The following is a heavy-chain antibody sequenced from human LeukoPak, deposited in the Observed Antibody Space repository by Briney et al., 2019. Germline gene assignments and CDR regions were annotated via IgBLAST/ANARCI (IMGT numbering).Heavy chain of an antibody. J-gene: IGHJ6*02. CDR2: IYSGGST. D-gene: IGHD2-8*01. CDR3: ARDWVRSTPVLGYGMDV. CDR1: GFTVSSNY. Sequence: GGSLRLSCAASGFTVSSNYMSWVRQAPGKGLEWVSVIYSGGSTYYADSVKGRFTISRDNAKNSLYLQMNSLRAEDTAVYYCARDWVRSTPVLGYGMDVWGQGTTVTVSS. V-gene: IGHV3-53*01.